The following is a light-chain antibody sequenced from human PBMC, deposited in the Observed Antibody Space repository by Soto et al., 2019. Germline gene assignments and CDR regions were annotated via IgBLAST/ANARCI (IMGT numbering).Light chain of an antibody. Sequence: DIQMTQSPSSLSASVVDRVTITCRATQGISNYLAWYQQKPGKVPKLLIYAASTLQSGVPSRFSGSGSGTDFTLTISSLQPEDVATYYCQKYDSALGTFGQGTKVDIK. J-gene: IGKJ1*01. CDR1: QGISNY. CDR3: QKYDSALGT. CDR2: AAS. V-gene: IGKV1-27*01.